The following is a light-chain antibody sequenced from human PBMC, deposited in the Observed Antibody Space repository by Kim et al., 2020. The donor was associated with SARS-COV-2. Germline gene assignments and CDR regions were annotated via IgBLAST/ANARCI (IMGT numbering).Light chain of an antibody. CDR2: GAS. CDR1: QTVTSDH. V-gene: IGKV3-20*01. CDR3: QRYDGSYWT. J-gene: IGKJ1*01. Sequence: PGERATLFLRVIQTVTSDHLTWYQQYPGQAPRLLIYGASSRAAGIPDRFSGSGSGTDFTLTISRLEPEDFAVYYCQRYDGSYWTFGQGTKVDIK.